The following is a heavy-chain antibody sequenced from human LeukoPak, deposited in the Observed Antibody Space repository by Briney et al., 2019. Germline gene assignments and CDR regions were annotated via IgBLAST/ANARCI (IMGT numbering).Heavy chain of an antibody. CDR1: GYTFTHYG. CDR2: ISYNGNNK. CDR3: ARDPLDISRWANAFDI. D-gene: IGHD5-12*01. Sequence: GGSLRLSCVISGYTFTHYGFHWVRQAPGKALEWVAYISYNGNNKYEDSVKGRFTISRDNSKNTLHLHMNGLRAEDTAVYYCARDPLDISRWANAFDIWGQGTTVIVSS. V-gene: IGHV3-30*03. J-gene: IGHJ3*02.